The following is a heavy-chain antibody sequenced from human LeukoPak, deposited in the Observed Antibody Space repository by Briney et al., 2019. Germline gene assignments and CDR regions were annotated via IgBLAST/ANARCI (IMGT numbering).Heavy chain of an antibody. CDR1: GVSISSYY. J-gene: IGHJ4*02. CDR3: ARRKDTAMAFDY. CDR2: IYCSGST. Sequence: SETLSLTCTAAGVSISSYYRSWLRQPPGKGLEWIWDIYCSGSTNYNASLKRRVTISVDTSKNEFSLKLSSVTAADTAVYYCARRKDTAMAFDYWGQGALVTVSS. V-gene: IGHV4-59*01. D-gene: IGHD5-18*01.